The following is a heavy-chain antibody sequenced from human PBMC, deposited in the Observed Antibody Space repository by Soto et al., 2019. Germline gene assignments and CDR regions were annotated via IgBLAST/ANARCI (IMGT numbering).Heavy chain of an antibody. Sequence: LSLTCAVYGGSFSGYYWSWIRQPPGKGLEWIGEINHSGSTNYNPSLKSRVTISRDNSKNTLYLQMNSLRAEDTAVYYCARGPGPFSYGDCLNYWGQGTLVTVSS. J-gene: IGHJ4*02. V-gene: IGHV4-34*01. CDR3: ARGPGPFSYGDCLNY. CDR2: INHSGST. CDR1: GGSFSGYY. D-gene: IGHD4-17*01.